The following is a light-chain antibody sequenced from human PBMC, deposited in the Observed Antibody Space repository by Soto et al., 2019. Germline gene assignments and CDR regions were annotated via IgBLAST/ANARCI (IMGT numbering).Light chain of an antibody. Sequence: EMVLTQSPGTLSLSPGEGDTLSCRASQSVSSNSLAWYQQKPGQAPRLLIYGASTRATGIPDRFSGSGSGTDFTLTINRLEPEYFAVYYCQQYGSSPLPFGGGTKVEIK. V-gene: IGKV3-20*01. CDR3: QQYGSSPLP. CDR1: QSVSSNS. CDR2: GAS. J-gene: IGKJ4*01.